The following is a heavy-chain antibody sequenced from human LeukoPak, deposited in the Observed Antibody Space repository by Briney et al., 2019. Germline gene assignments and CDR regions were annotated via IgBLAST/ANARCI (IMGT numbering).Heavy chain of an antibody. CDR3: ARGRGYSKIDDAFDI. Sequence: ASVKVSCKASGYTFTGYYMHWVRQAPGQGLEWMGWINPNSGGTNYAQKFQGRVTMTRDTSISTAYMELSSLRSEDTAVYYCARGRGYSKIDDAFDIWGQGTMVTVSS. V-gene: IGHV1-2*02. CDR1: GYTFTGYY. D-gene: IGHD5-18*01. CDR2: INPNSGGT. J-gene: IGHJ3*02.